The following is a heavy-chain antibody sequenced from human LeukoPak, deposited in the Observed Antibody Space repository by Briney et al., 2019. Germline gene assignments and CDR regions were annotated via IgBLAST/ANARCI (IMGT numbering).Heavy chain of an antibody. V-gene: IGHV1-18*01. CDR1: GYTFTSYG. CDR3: ARDLGDYDSSGYYHFDY. J-gene: IGHJ4*02. Sequence: GASVKVSCKASGYTFTSYGISWVRQAPGQGLEWMGWISAYNGNTNYAQKLQGRVTMTTDTSTSTVYMELSSLRSEDTAVYYCARDLGDYDSSGYYHFDYWGQGTLVTVSS. CDR2: ISAYNGNT. D-gene: IGHD3-22*01.